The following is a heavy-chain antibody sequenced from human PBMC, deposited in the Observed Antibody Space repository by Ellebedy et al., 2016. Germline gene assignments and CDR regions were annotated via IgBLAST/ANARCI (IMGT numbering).Heavy chain of an antibody. CDR2: INRDGSEK. J-gene: IGHJ4*02. CDR3: ARDVYTETRGWGY. CDR1: GFSFNNYW. V-gene: IGHV3-7*01. D-gene: IGHD4-11*01. Sequence: GGSLRPSCAAPGFSFNNYWMYWVRQAPGMGLEWVANINRDGSEKFYVDFVKGRFTISRDDAKNSLYLQMNSLRDEDTAVYYCARDVYTETRGWGYWGRGTLVTVSS.